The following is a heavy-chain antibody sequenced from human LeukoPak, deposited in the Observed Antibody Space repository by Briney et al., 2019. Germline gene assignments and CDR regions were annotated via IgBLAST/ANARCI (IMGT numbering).Heavy chain of an antibody. J-gene: IGHJ4*02. CDR1: GGTFSSYA. D-gene: IGHD1-14*01. Sequence: SSVKVSCKASGGTFSSYAISWVRQAPGQGLEWMGGIIPIFGTANYAQKFQGRVTITPDESTSTAYMELSSLRSEDTAVYYCAASADRRVFDYWGQGTLVSVSS. CDR3: AASADRRVFDY. V-gene: IGHV1-69*01. CDR2: IIPIFGTA.